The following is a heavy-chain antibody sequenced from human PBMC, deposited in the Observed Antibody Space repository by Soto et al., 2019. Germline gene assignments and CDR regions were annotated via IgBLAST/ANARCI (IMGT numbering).Heavy chain of an antibody. J-gene: IGHJ4*02. Sequence: QVQLVESGGGVVQPGRSLRLSCAASGFTFSSYAMHWVRQAPGKGLEWVAVISYDGSNKYYADSVKGRFTISRDNSKKTLYLQMNSLSAEDTAVYYCVMEMSTIPYYFHYWGKGTLVTVSS. CDR3: VMEMSTIPYYFHY. V-gene: IGHV3-30-3*01. CDR1: GFTFSSYA. CDR2: ISYDGSNK. D-gene: IGHD1-1*01.